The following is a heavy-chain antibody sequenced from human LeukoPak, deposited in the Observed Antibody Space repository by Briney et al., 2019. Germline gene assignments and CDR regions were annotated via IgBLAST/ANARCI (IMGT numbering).Heavy chain of an antibody. CDR3: ARLFGSAAAVTGWFDP. CDR1: GYSISSGYY. Sequence: SETLSLTCTVSGYSISSGYYWGWIRQPPGKGLEWIGSIYHSGSTYYNPSLKSRVTISVDTSKNQFSLKLSSVTAADTAVYYCARLFGSAAAVTGWFDPWGQGTLVTVSS. V-gene: IGHV4-38-2*02. CDR2: IYHSGST. D-gene: IGHD6-13*01. J-gene: IGHJ5*02.